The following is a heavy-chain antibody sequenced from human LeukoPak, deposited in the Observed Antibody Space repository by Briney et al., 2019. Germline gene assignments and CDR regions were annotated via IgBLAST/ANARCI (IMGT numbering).Heavy chain of an antibody. J-gene: IGHJ4*02. CDR1: GFSFNNYA. CDR3: AKGAYDYIELAYFDY. Sequence: PGGSLRLSCVASGFSFNNYAMNCVRQAPAKGLEWVSRIIGSSGSTFYANSVKGRFTISRDKSKNTLYLQMNSLRAEDTAVYYCAKGAYDYIELAYFDYWGQGSLVTVSS. D-gene: IGHD5-12*01. V-gene: IGHV3-23*01. CDR2: IIGSSGST.